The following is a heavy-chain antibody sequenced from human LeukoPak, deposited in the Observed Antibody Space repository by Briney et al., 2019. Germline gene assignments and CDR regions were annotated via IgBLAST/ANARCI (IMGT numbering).Heavy chain of an antibody. CDR1: GFTFSGYW. J-gene: IGHJ4*02. V-gene: IGHV3-7*04. Sequence: GGSLRLSCAASGFTFSGYWMTWVRQAPGKGLDWVANIKQDGSEKYYVDSVKGRFTISRDNAKSSLYLQMNSLRVDDTAVYYCARGVKPGASSFAYWGQGTLVTVSS. CDR3: ARGVKPGASSFAY. CDR2: IKQDGSEK. D-gene: IGHD2-2*01.